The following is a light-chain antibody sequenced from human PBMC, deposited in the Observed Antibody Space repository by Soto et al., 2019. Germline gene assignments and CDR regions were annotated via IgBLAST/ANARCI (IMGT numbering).Light chain of an antibody. J-gene: IGKJ1*01. CDR3: QNYNSAPWT. Sequence: DIQMTQSPSSLSASVGDRVTITCRASRDITDYLAWYQQKPGQVPKLLIYAASTLQSGVPSRFTASGSGTDFTLTITGLQPVDFATYYCQNYNSAPWTFGQGTKVEF. CDR1: RDITDY. CDR2: AAS. V-gene: IGKV1-27*01.